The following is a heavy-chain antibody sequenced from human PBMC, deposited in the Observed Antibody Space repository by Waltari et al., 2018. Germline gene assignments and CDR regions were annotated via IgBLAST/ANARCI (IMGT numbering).Heavy chain of an antibody. CDR1: GYTFTSYA. J-gene: IGHJ2*01. Sequence: QVQLVQSGAEVKKPGASVKVSCKASGYTFTSYAMHWVRQAPGQRLEWMGWINAGNGNTKYSQKFQGRVTMTEDTSTDTAYMELSSLRSEDTAVYYCATDLYCSGGSCYSPTGSWYFDLWGRGTLVTVSS. CDR2: INAGNGNT. V-gene: IGHV1-3*01. D-gene: IGHD2-15*01. CDR3: ATDLYCSGGSCYSPTGSWYFDL.